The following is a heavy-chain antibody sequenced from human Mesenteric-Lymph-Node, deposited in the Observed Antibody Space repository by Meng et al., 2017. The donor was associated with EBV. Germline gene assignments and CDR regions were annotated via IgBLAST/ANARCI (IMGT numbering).Heavy chain of an antibody. D-gene: IGHD3-10*01. Sequence: EGKLVVPGGGLVTPWGPLRLSCKASGFTFNTYWMHWVRQAPGKGLVWVSYISQDGSITSYVDSVKGRFTISRDNAMNTLFLQMNSLGFDDTAMYYCTRNGDGLALWGRGTLVTVSS. CDR1: GFTFNTYW. V-gene: IGHV3-74*02. CDR3: TRNGDGLAL. J-gene: IGHJ2*01. CDR2: ISQDGSIT.